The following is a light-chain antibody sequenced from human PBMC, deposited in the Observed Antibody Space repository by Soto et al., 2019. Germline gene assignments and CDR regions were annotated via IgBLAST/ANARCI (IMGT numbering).Light chain of an antibody. V-gene: IGKV3-20*01. J-gene: IGKJ4*01. CDR3: HQYAVSPLT. Sequence: EILLTQSPGTLSLSPGESATLSFRASQSVGRNYLAWFQHKPDQAPRLLIYDASNRATGVPDRFSGSGSGTDFTLSVTRLEPEDFAVYYCHQYAVSPLTFGGGTKVDIK. CDR1: QSVGRNY. CDR2: DAS.